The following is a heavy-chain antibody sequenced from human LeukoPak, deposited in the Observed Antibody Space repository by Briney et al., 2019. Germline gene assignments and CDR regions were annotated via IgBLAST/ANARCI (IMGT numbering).Heavy chain of an antibody. Sequence: SVKVSCKASGGTFSSYAISWVRQAPGQGLEWMGGIIPIFGTANYAQKFQGRITITADESTSTAYMELSSLRSEGTAVYYCARDPAFGGLVMTTVTTLGRDWGQGTLVTVSS. CDR2: IIPIFGTA. CDR1: GGTFSSYA. D-gene: IGHD4-17*01. J-gene: IGHJ4*02. V-gene: IGHV1-69*13. CDR3: ARDPAFGGLVMTTVTTLGRD.